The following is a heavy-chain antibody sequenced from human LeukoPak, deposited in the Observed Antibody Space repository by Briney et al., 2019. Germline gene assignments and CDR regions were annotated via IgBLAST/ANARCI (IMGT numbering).Heavy chain of an antibody. CDR1: GGTFSSYA. D-gene: IGHD3-22*01. Sequence: SVKVSCKASGGTFSSYAISWVRQAPGQGLEWMGRIIPIFGTANYAQKFQGRVTITTDESTSTAYMELSSLRSEDTAVYYCARDKYYYDSSGYYPLDDYWGQGTLLTVSS. J-gene: IGHJ4*02. V-gene: IGHV1-69*05. CDR3: ARDKYYYDSSGYYPLDDY. CDR2: IIPIFGTA.